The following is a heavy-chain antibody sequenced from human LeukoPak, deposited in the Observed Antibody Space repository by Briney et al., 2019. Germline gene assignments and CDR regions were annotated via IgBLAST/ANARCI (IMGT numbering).Heavy chain of an antibody. CDR2: INWNGAST. CDR3: ARIQTGDFDY. Sequence: GGSLRLSCAASGFSFGTYGMSWVRQVPGKGLEWVSGINWNGASTVYADSVKGRFTISRDNAKNSLYLQMNSLRAEDTAVYYCARIQTGDFDYWGQGTLVTVSS. J-gene: IGHJ4*02. D-gene: IGHD7-27*01. V-gene: IGHV3-20*04. CDR1: GFSFGTYG.